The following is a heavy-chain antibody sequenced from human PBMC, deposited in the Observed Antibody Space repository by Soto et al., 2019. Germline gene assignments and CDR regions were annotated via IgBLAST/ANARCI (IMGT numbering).Heavy chain of an antibody. CDR2: IYYSGNT. Sequence: SETLSLTCAVSGDSMRIYYWSWIRQPPGKGLEWIGYIYYSGNTNYNPSLTSRVTISVDTSKSQFSLKLRSVTAADSAVYYCARGDSRPLGWFDPWGQGTLVTVSS. D-gene: IGHD6-13*01. V-gene: IGHV4-59*01. J-gene: IGHJ5*02. CDR3: ARGDSRPLGWFDP. CDR1: GDSMRIYY.